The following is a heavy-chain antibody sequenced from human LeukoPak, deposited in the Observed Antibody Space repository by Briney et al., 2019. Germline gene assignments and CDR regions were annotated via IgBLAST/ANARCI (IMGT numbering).Heavy chain of an antibody. Sequence: PSETLSLTRTVSGGSISSYYWNWIRQPPGKGLEWIGYIYYSGNSNYTPSLKSRVTMSVDTSKNRFSLKLTSVTAADTAVYYCARLHCYSTSCFVDYWGQGTLVTVSS. CDR2: IYYSGNS. D-gene: IGHD2-2*01. J-gene: IGHJ4*02. CDR1: GGSISSYY. CDR3: ARLHCYSTSCFVDY. V-gene: IGHV4-59*08.